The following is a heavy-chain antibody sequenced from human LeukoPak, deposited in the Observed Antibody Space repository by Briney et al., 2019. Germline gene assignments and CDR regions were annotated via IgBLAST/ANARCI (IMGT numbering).Heavy chain of an antibody. Sequence: SETLSLTCTVSRGSISSSSYYWGWIRQPPGKGLEWIGSIYYSGSTYYNPSLKSRVTISVDTSKNQFSLKLSSVTAADTAVYYCAREHRGGSYHNWFDPWGQGTLVTVSS. CDR3: AREHRGGSYHNWFDP. J-gene: IGHJ5*02. CDR1: RGSISSSSYY. D-gene: IGHD1-26*01. CDR2: IYYSGST. V-gene: IGHV4-39*07.